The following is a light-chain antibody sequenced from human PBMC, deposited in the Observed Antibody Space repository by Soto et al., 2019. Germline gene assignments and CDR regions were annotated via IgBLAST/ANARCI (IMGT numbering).Light chain of an antibody. CDR1: SSDVGGYNY. Sequence: QSALTQPASVSGSPGQSITISCTGTSSDVGGYNYVSWYQQHPGKAPKVMIYEVSNRPSGVSNRFSGSKSGNTASLTISGLQAEDEADYYCSSYTSTSNIFVFGTGTKVTVL. CDR2: EVS. V-gene: IGLV2-14*01. J-gene: IGLJ1*01. CDR3: SSYTSTSNIFV.